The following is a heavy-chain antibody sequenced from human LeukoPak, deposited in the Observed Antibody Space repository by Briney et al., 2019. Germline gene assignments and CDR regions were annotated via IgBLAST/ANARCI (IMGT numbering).Heavy chain of an antibody. CDR1: GYTFTNYI. CDR2: INTDNGDT. J-gene: IGHJ4*01. Sequence: ASVKVSCEASGYTFTNYIISWVRQAPGQGLEWMGWINTDNGDTKYAQKLQGRVSMTTDTSTSTAYMELRSLRSDDTAFYYCARDGYFDYWGHGTLVTVSS. V-gene: IGHV1-18*04. CDR3: ARDGYFDY.